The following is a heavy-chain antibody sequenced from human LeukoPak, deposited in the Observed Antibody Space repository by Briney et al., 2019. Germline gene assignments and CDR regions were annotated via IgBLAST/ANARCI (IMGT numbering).Heavy chain of an antibody. CDR1: GFTFSSYA. Sequence: PGGSLRLSCAASGFTFSSYAMSWVRQAPGKGLEWVAVISYDGSNKYYADSVKGRFTISRDNSKNTLYLQMNSLRVEDTAVYYCVKDSYYSSSYFDYWGQGTLLTVSS. CDR3: VKDSYYSSSYFDY. D-gene: IGHD6-13*01. CDR2: ISYDGSNK. J-gene: IGHJ4*02. V-gene: IGHV3-30*18.